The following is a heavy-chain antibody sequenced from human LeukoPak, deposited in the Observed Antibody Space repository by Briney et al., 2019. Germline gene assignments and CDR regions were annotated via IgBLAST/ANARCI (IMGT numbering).Heavy chain of an antibody. CDR2: ISGSSTTI. CDR1: GFTFGSYS. V-gene: IGHV3-48*01. CDR3: AILQPLGSPPNDF. J-gene: IGHJ4*02. D-gene: IGHD6-13*01. Sequence: PGGSLKLSCAASGFTFGSYSMNWVRQAPGQGLEWVSYISGSSTTIYYADSVRGRFTVSRDNAENSLHLQMNGLRAEDTAVYYCAILQPLGSPPNDFWGQGTLVTVSS.